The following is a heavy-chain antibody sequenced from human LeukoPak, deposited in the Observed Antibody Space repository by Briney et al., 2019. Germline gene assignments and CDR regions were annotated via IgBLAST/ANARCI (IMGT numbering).Heavy chain of an antibody. D-gene: IGHD2-15*01. Sequence: ASVKVSCKASGYTFTGYYMHWVRQAPGQGREWMGWINPKSGGTNYAQKFQGRVTMTRDTSISTAYMELSRLRSDDTAVYYCARSLRSGGSDPLQNWFDPWGQGTLVTVSS. CDR3: ARSLRSGGSDPLQNWFDP. J-gene: IGHJ5*02. CDR1: GYTFTGYY. CDR2: INPKSGGT. V-gene: IGHV1-2*02.